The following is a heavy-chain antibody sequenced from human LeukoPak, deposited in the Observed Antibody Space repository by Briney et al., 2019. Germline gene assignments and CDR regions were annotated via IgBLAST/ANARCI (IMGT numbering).Heavy chain of an antibody. CDR1: GGTFISYA. D-gene: IGHD5-24*01. Sequence: VKVSCKASGGTFISYAISWVRQAPGQGREGMGRIIPIIGIANYAQKSHGRVATTADKSTSTAYMELSSLRSEDTAVYYCARLVEMDTALIFDYWGQGTLVTVSS. V-gene: IGHV1-69*10. CDR3: ARLVEMDTALIFDY. J-gene: IGHJ4*02. CDR2: IIPIIGIA.